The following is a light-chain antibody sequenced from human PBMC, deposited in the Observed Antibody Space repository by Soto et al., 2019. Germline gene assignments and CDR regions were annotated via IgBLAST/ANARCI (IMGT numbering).Light chain of an antibody. CDR2: DAS. J-gene: IGKJ1*01. CDR3: QVRAVWPT. CDR1: QSVSTS. V-gene: IGKV3-11*01. Sequence: IVLTQSPATLSLSPGERAALSCRASQSVSTSLAWYQHKPGQAPRLIIYDASKRAPGIPARFSGSGSGTDFTLTISSSEHEDFAVYYCQVRAVWPTFGQGTKVEIK.